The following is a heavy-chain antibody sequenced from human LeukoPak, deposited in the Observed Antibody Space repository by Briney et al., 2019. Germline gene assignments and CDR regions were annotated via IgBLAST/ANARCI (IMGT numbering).Heavy chain of an antibody. Sequence: SETLSLTCAVYGGSFSGYYWSWIRQPPGKGLEWIGEINHSGSTNYNPSLKSRLSISVDTSKNQFSLKLSSVTAADTAVYYCARDENYIDDPWGQGTLVTVSS. J-gene: IGHJ5*02. D-gene: IGHD1-7*01. V-gene: IGHV4-34*01. CDR1: GGSFSGYY. CDR3: ARDENYIDDP. CDR2: INHSGST.